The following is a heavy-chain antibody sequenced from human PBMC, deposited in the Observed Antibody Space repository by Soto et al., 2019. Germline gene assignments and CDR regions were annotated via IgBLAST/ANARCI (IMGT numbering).Heavy chain of an antibody. D-gene: IGHD3-16*01. Sequence: QVQLVESGGGVVQSGRSLRLSCAASGFTLTSSGMHWVRQAPGKGLEWVAVIWADGTTKDYADSLKGRFTISRDNSQNTLYRQMKSLRADDRAVYYCARDIGAAPFDYWGQGTLVTVSS. CDR3: ARDIGAAPFDY. CDR1: GFTLTSSG. V-gene: IGHV3-33*01. CDR2: IWADGTTK. J-gene: IGHJ4*02.